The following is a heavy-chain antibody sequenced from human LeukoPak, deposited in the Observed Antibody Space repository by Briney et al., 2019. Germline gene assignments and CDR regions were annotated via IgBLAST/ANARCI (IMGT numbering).Heavy chain of an antibody. V-gene: IGHV1-69*06. J-gene: IGHJ5*02. D-gene: IGHD6-13*01. Sequence: GASVKVSCKASGGTFSSYAISWVRQAPGQGLEWMGGIIPIFGTTNYAQKFQDRVTITADKSTSTVYMELSSLRSEDTAVYYCARAAAGGYWFDPWGQGTLVTVSS. CDR3: ARAAAGGYWFDP. CDR1: GGTFSSYA. CDR2: IIPIFGTT.